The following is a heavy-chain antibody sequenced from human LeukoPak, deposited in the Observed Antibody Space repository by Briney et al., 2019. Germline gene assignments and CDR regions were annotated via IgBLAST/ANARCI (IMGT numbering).Heavy chain of an antibody. J-gene: IGHJ4*02. CDR3: ARVGDFDWLSSAFDY. Sequence: ASQTLSLTCTVSGGSISSGGYYWSWIRQHPGKGLEWIGYIYYSGSTYYNPSLKSRVTISVDTSKNQFSLKLSSVTAADTAVYYCARVGDFDWLSSAFDYWGQGTLVTVSS. D-gene: IGHD3-9*01. CDR1: GGSISSGGYY. V-gene: IGHV4-31*03. CDR2: IYYSGST.